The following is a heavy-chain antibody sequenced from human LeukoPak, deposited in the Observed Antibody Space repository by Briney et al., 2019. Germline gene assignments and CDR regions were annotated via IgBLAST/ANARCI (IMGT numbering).Heavy chain of an antibody. V-gene: IGHV1-2*02. CDR1: GDAFTGYY. Sequence: ASVKVSCMTSGDAFTGYYMHWVRQAPGQGLEWMGWINPKKDDTNYAQKFQGRVTLTRDTSITTAYMELSSLRSGDTAIYYCARDWPWYSSWLDPWGQGTLVTVSS. D-gene: IGHD6-19*01. J-gene: IGHJ5*02. CDR2: INPKKDDT. CDR3: ARDWPWYSSWLDP.